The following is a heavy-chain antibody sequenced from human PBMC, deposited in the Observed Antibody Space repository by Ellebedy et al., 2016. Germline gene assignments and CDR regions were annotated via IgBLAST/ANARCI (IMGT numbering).Heavy chain of an antibody. Sequence: GGSLRLSXETSGFIFSSYSMNWVRQAPGKGLEWVSSISSSGRYIYYADSVKGRFTISRDSAKNSLYLQMTTLRAEDTAVYYCATSGSFFYDSSGYFYYFNNWGQGALVAVSS. CDR2: ISSSGRYI. J-gene: IGHJ4*02. CDR3: ATSGSFFYDSSGYFYYFNN. CDR1: GFIFSSYS. D-gene: IGHD3-22*01. V-gene: IGHV3-21*01.